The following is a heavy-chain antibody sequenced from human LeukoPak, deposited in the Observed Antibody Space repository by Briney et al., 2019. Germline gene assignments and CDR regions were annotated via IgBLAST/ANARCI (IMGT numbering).Heavy chain of an antibody. D-gene: IGHD6-13*01. CDR3: ARGIAAAGTGYFDY. V-gene: IGHV1-69*04. CDR2: IIPILGIA. Sequence: GASVKVSCKASGGTFSSYAISWVRQAPGQGLEWVGRIIPILGIANYAQKFQGRVTITADKSTSTAYMELSSLRSEDTAVYYCARGIAAAGTGYFDYWGQGTLVTVSS. J-gene: IGHJ4*02. CDR1: GGTFSSYA.